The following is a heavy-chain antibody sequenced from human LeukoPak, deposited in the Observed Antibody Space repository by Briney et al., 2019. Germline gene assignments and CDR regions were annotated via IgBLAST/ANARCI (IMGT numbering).Heavy chain of an antibody. CDR2: INHSGST. Sequence: SETLSLTCAVYGGSFSGYYWSWIRQPPGKGLEWIGEINHSGSTNYNPSLKSRVTISVDTSKNQFSLKLSSVTAADTAVYYCARDTAMVTYWFDPWGQGTLVTVSS. D-gene: IGHD5-18*01. J-gene: IGHJ5*02. V-gene: IGHV4-34*01. CDR1: GGSFSGYY. CDR3: ARDTAMVTYWFDP.